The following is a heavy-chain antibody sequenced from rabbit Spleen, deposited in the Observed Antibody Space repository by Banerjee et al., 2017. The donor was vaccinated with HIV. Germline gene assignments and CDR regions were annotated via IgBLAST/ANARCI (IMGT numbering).Heavy chain of an antibody. CDR2: IYAGGSGTT. CDR3: ARDAGTSFSTYGMDL. V-gene: IGHV1S40*01. D-gene: IGHD8-1*01. Sequence: QSLEESWGDLVKPGASLTLTCTASGFSFSGSHYMCWVRQAPGKGLEWIACIYAGGSGTTYYASWAKGRFTISKTSSTTVTLQMTSLTAADTATYFCARDAGTSFSTYGMDLWGPGTLVTVS. J-gene: IGHJ6*01. CDR1: GFSFSGSHY.